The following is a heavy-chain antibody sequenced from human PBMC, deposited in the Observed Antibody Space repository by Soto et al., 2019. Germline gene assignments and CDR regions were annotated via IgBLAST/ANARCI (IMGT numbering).Heavy chain of an antibody. CDR1: GGSFSGYY. CDR3: ARHEILNDFVDFGWFDP. V-gene: IGHV4-34*01. Sequence: SETLSLTCAVYGGSFSGYYWTWIRQPPGTGLEWIGEINHSGSTNYNPSLKSRVTISVDTSKNQFSLRLKSVTAADTAVYYCARHEILNDFVDFGWFDPWGQGDLVTFSS. D-gene: IGHD4-17*01. CDR2: INHSGST. J-gene: IGHJ5*02.